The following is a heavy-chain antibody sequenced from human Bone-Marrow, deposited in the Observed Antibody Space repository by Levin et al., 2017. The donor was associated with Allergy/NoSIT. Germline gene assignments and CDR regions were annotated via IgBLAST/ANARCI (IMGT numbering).Heavy chain of an antibody. Sequence: GESLKISCAAAGFSFSESAIHWVRQASGKGLEWVGRIKNKASNYATAYTASVNGRFTISRDDSENTAYLQMNSLKTEDTAVYYCSRLAYSGAWSGLDYWGQGALVTVSS. CDR3: SRLAYSGAWSGLDY. V-gene: IGHV3-73*01. J-gene: IGHJ4*02. D-gene: IGHD6-13*01. CDR2: IKNKASNYAT. CDR1: GFSFSESA.